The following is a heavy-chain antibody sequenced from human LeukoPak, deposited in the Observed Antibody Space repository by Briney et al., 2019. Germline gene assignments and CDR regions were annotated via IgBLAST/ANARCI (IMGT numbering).Heavy chain of an antibody. D-gene: IGHD3-22*01. CDR3: ARGNYYDSSGPGGY. CDR1: GFSFSSYS. CDR2: ISSTSSYM. J-gene: IGHJ4*02. V-gene: IGHV3-21*01. Sequence: KTGGSLRLSCAASGFSFSSYSMNWVRQAPGKGLEWVSSISSTSSYMYYADSVEGRFTISRDNAKNTLYLQMNSLRAEDTAVYHCARGNYYDSSGPGGYWGQGTLVIVSS.